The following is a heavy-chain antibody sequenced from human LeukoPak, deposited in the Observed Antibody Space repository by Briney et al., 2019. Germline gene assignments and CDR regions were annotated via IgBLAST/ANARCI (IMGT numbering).Heavy chain of an antibody. D-gene: IGHD3-22*01. Sequence: PGGSLRLSRAASGFTFSSYSMNWVRQAPGKGLEWVSSISSSSSYIYYADSVKGRFTISRDNAKNSLYLQMNSLRAEDTAVYYCARDPSGDYYDSSGPPDYWGQGTLVTVSS. V-gene: IGHV3-21*01. CDR1: GFTFSSYS. CDR3: ARDPSGDYYDSSGPPDY. CDR2: ISSSSSYI. J-gene: IGHJ4*02.